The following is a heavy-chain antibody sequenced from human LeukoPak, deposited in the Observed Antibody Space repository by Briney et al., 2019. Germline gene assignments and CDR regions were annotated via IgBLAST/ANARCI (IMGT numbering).Heavy chain of an antibody. D-gene: IGHD5-18*01. V-gene: IGHV4-39*01. CDR2: IYYSGST. CDR1: GGSISSSSYY. CDR3: ARQGGDTAIDNLDY. J-gene: IGHJ4*02. Sequence: SETLSLTCTVSGGSISSSSYYWGWIRQPPGKGLEWIGSIYYSGSTYYNPSLKSRVTISVDTSKNQFSLKLSSVTAADTAVYYCARQGGDTAIDNLDYWGQGTLVTVSS.